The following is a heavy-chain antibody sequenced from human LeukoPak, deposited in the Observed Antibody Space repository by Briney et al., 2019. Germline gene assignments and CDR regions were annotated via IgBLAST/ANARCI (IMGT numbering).Heavy chain of an antibody. CDR3: ARAGYSYGYYYYYYMDV. CDR2: ISYDGSNK. Sequence: PGRSLRLSCAASGFTFSSYAMHWVRQAPGKGLEWVAVISYDGSNKYYADSVKGRFTISRDNSKNTLYLQMNSLRAEDTAVYYCARAGYSYGYYYYYYMDVWGKGTTVTVSS. D-gene: IGHD5-18*01. V-gene: IGHV3-30*04. CDR1: GFTFSSYA. J-gene: IGHJ6*03.